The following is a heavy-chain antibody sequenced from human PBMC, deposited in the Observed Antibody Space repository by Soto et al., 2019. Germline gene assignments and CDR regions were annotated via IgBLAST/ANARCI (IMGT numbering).Heavy chain of an antibody. Sequence: QVQLQESGPGLVKPSQTLSLTCTVSGGSISSGGYYWSWIRQHPGKGLEWIGYIYDSDSTYYNPSLQSRVTISIDTSTNQFSLKLSSVTAADTAVYYCARHHMAATDMYFDYWGQGTLVTASS. J-gene: IGHJ4*02. CDR3: ARHHMAATDMYFDY. D-gene: IGHD6-19*01. V-gene: IGHV4-31*03. CDR2: IYDSDST. CDR1: GGSISSGGYY.